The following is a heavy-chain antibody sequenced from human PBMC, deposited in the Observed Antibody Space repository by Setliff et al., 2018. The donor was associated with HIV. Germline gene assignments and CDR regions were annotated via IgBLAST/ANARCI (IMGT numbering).Heavy chain of an antibody. D-gene: IGHD3-22*01. CDR1: GFTFGDYA. V-gene: IGHV3-49*03. Sequence: GGSLRLSCLTSGFTFGDYALSWFRQAPGKGLEWVAFIRSKAYGGTTEYAASVKGRFAISRDDSENTLYLQMNNLKAEDTAVYYCTTDLSAPLTFFSDSSRFVWGQGTLVTVSS. CDR2: IRSKAYGGTT. CDR3: TTDLSAPLTFFSDSSRFV. J-gene: IGHJ4*02.